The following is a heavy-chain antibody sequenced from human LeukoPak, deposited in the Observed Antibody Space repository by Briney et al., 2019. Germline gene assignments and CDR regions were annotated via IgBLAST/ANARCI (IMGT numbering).Heavy chain of an antibody. CDR2: ISYSGSS. J-gene: IGHJ5*02. V-gene: IGHV4-59*12. D-gene: IGHD3-22*01. Sequence: PSETPSLTCTVSGGSISSYYWSWIRQPPGKGLEWIGYISYSGSSNYNPSLKSRVTISVDTSKNQFSLKLSSVTAADTAVYYCARDSGYWFDPWGRGTLVTVSS. CDR3: ARDSGYWFDP. CDR1: GGSISSYY.